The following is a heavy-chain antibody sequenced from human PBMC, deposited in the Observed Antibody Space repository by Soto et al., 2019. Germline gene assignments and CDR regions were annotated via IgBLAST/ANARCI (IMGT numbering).Heavy chain of an antibody. Sequence: ASVKVSCKASGGTFSSYTIIWVRQAPGQGLEWVGRIIPILGIANYAQKFQGRVTITADKSTSTAYMELSSLRSEDTAVYYCALFCSGGSCPPDYYYMDVWGKGTTVTVSS. D-gene: IGHD2-15*01. V-gene: IGHV1-69*02. CDR3: ALFCSGGSCPPDYYYMDV. J-gene: IGHJ6*03. CDR1: GGTFSSYT. CDR2: IIPILGIA.